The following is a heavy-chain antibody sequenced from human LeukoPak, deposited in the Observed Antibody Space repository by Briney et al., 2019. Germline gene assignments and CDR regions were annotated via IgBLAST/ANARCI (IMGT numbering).Heavy chain of an antibody. CDR1: GFSFSSYG. Sequence: PGGSLRLSCVASGFSFSSYGMHWVRQAPGKGLEWVAFIRYDGSDKYYADSVKGRFTISRGNHENTLYLQMNSLRVEDTAVYYCARATYYDFWNGHYNPDRFDHWGQGTLVTVSS. D-gene: IGHD3-3*01. J-gene: IGHJ4*02. CDR2: IRYDGSDK. CDR3: ARATYYDFWNGHYNPDRFDH. V-gene: IGHV3-30*02.